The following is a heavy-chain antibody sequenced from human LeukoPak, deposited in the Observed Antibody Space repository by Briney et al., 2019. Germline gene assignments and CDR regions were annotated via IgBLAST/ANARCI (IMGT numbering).Heavy chain of an antibody. CDR3: ARGSKAAYYYAY. D-gene: IGHD3-10*01. V-gene: IGHV4-34*01. CDR1: GGSFSGYY. Sequence: SETLSLTCAVYGGSFSGYYWSWIRQPPGRGLEWIGKINHSGSTNYNPSLKSRVTISVDTSKNQFSLKLSSVTAADTAVYYCARGSKAAYYYAYWGQGTLVTVSS. J-gene: IGHJ4*02. CDR2: INHSGST.